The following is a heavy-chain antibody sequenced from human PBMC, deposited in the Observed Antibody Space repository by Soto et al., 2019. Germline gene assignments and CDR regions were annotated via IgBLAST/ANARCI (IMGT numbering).Heavy chain of an antibody. CDR1: GFTFSSYW. CDR2: IKQDGSEK. CDR3: ASGSSSPTGYYYYYGMDV. Sequence: PGGSLRLSCAASGFTFSSYWMSWVRQAPGKGLEWVANIKQDGSEKYYVDSVKGRFTISRDNTKNSLYLQMNSLRAEDTAVYYCASGSSSPTGYYYYYGMDVWGQGTTVTVSS. J-gene: IGHJ6*02. D-gene: IGHD6-6*01. V-gene: IGHV3-7*03.